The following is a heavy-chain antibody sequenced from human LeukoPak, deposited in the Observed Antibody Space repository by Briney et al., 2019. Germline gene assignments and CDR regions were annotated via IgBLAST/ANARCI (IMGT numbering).Heavy chain of an antibody. J-gene: IGHJ6*03. V-gene: IGHV4-28*05. Sequence: SETLSLTCAVSGYSISSSNWWGWIRQPPGKGLEWIGYICYSGSIYYNPSLKSRVTMSVDTSKNQFSLKLSSVTAVDTAVYYCACNVYHYYMDVWGKGTTVTVSS. CDR3: ACNVYHYYMDV. D-gene: IGHD1-14*01. CDR1: GYSISSSNW. CDR2: ICYSGSI.